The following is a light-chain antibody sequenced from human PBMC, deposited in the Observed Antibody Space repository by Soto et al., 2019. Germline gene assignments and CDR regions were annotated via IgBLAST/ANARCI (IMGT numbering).Light chain of an antibody. CDR3: QQYNNWPLT. V-gene: IGKV3-15*01. Sequence: EIVMTQSPATLSVSSGEKATLSCRASQSVSSYLAWYQQKPGQAPRLLIYGASTRATGIPARFSGSGSGTEFTLTISSLQSEDFAVYYCQQYNNWPLTFGQGTKVEIK. CDR2: GAS. J-gene: IGKJ1*01. CDR1: QSVSSY.